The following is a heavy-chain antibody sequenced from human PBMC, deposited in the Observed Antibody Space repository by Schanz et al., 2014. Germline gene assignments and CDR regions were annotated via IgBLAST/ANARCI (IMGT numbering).Heavy chain of an antibody. CDR3: ARHRVYGAFDL. CDR1: SDSISHYY. D-gene: IGHD4-17*01. J-gene: IGHJ4*02. V-gene: IGHV4-59*08. CDR2: IYDRGST. Sequence: QVQLQESGPGLVKPSETLSLTCTVPSDSISHYYLSWIRQPPGKELEWVAFIYDRGSTSYNPSLNSRSTISFDPAKTHFSLKLSSVTAADTAVYYCARHRVYGAFDLWGQGTLVTVSS.